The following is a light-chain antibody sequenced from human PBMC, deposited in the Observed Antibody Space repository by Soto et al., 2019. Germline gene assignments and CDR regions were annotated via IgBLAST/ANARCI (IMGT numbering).Light chain of an antibody. CDR2: GAS. J-gene: IGKJ1*01. V-gene: IGKV3-20*01. Sequence: EIVLTRSPGTLSLSPVEIATLSCMASQSVSSRSLAWYQQKPGQAPRLLIYGASNRATGIPDRFSGSGSGTDFTLTISRLETEDFAVYYCQQYGSSGTFGQGTKVDIK. CDR1: QSVSSRS. CDR3: QQYGSSGT.